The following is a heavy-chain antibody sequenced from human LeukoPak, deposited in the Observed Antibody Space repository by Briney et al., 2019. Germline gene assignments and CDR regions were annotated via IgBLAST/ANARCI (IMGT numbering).Heavy chain of an antibody. D-gene: IGHD6-13*01. CDR1: GFTFSGSA. J-gene: IGHJ4*02. V-gene: IGHV3-73*01. CDR2: IRSKTNSYAT. CDR3: AKDRSSSWTWTIDY. Sequence: GGSLRLSCAASGFTFSGSAMHWVRQASGKGLEWVGRIRSKTNSYATAYAASVKGRFTISRDNSKNTLYLQMNSLRVEDTAMYYCAKDRSSSWTWTIDYWGQGTLVTVSS.